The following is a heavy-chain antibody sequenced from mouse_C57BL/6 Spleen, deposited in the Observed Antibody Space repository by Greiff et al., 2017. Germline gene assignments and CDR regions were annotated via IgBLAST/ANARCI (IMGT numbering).Heavy chain of an antibody. J-gene: IGHJ2*01. D-gene: IGHD1-1*01. V-gene: IGHV5-17*01. Sequence: EVQVVESGGGLVKPGGSLKLSCAASGFTFSDYGMHWVRQAPEKGLEWVAYISSGSSTIYYADTVKGRFTISRDNAKNTLFLQMTSLRSEDTAMYYCASLLITTAVPHYFDYWGQGTTLTVSS. CDR1: GFTFSDYG. CDR2: ISSGSSTI. CDR3: ASLLITTAVPHYFDY.